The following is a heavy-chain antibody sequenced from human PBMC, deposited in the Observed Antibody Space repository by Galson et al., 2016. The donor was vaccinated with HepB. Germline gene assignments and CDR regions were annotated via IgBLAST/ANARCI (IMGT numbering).Heavy chain of an antibody. CDR1: GDSVSSIDAA. Sequence: CAISGDSVSSIDAAWNWIRQSPARGLEWLGRTYYRSKWYYDYAVSVKSRMTINPDTSKNQLSLQLNSVTPEATAVYYCARDRASWDGQHTGSFDCWGQGTLVTVSS. CDR3: ARDRASWDGQHTGSFDC. CDR2: TYYRSKWYY. V-gene: IGHV6-1*01. D-gene: IGHD2-21*01. J-gene: IGHJ4*02.